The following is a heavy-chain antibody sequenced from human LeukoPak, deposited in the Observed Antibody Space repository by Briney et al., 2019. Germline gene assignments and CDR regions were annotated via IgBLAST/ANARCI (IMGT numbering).Heavy chain of an antibody. Sequence: PGGSLRLSCAASGFTFSSYSMNWVRQAPGKGLEWVSSISSSSRYIYYADSMKGRFTISRDNAKNSLYLQMNSLRAEDTAVYYCARETYCTNTSCPIGDHFDYWGQGTLVTVSS. J-gene: IGHJ4*02. CDR1: GFTFSSYS. D-gene: IGHD2-2*01. CDR2: ISSSSRYI. V-gene: IGHV3-21*01. CDR3: ARETYCTNTSCPIGDHFDY.